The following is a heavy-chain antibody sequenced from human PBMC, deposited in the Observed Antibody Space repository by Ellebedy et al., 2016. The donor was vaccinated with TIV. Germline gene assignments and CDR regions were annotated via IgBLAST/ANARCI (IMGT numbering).Heavy chain of an antibody. J-gene: IGHJ6*02. D-gene: IGHD3-10*01. V-gene: IGHV3-30*02. Sequence: GESLKISCAASGFTFSNYAMSWVRQAPGKGLEWVAFIRFDGNKPNYADPAEGRFTISRDNSKNTLYLQMHSLRAEDTAVYYCAKDRGNYGGAPYNGMDIWGQGTTVTISS. CDR1: GFTFSNYA. CDR2: IRFDGNKP. CDR3: AKDRGNYGGAPYNGMDI.